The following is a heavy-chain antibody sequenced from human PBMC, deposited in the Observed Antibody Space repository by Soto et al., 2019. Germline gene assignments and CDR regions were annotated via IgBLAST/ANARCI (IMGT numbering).Heavy chain of an antibody. CDR1: GFTFTISA. CDR3: AADITVTTDYYYYYYMYV. V-gene: IGHV1-58*02. Sequence: SVKVSCKASGFTFTISAMQWVLQARGQRLEWIGWIVVGSGNTNYAQKFQERVTITRDMSTSTAYMELSSLRSEDTAVYYCAADITVTTDYYYYYYMYVWGKGATVTVSS. D-gene: IGHD4-4*01. J-gene: IGHJ6*03. CDR2: IVVGSGNT.